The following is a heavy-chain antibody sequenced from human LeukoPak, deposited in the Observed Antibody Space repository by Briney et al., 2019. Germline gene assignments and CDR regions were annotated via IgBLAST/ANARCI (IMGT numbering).Heavy chain of an antibody. J-gene: IGHJ4*01. CDR2: VSYDGRNK. CDR1: AFTFSIYV. D-gene: IGHD3-10*01. CDR3: AKNRNYVSTLDC. V-gene: IGHV3-30*18. Sequence: PGGSLRLACAASAFTFSIYVMHWVRQAPGKGLEWVAAVSYDGRNKYFTESVKGRFTISRDNSKNTLYLQMNSLRAEDTAVYYCAKNRNYVSTLDCWGHGILVTVSS.